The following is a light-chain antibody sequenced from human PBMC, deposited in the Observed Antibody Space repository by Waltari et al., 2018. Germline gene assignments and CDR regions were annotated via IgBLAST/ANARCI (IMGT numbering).Light chain of an antibody. CDR2: EVR. Sequence: QSALTQPASVSGSPGQSITISCTGTSSDVRAYHYVSWYQQKPGKAPQLIIYEVRDRPPGVPNRFSGSKSGYTAFLTISGLQAEDEADYYCSSYTTSGTWVFGGGTKLTVL. CDR1: SSDVRAYHY. J-gene: IGLJ3*02. V-gene: IGLV2-14*01. CDR3: SSYTTSGTWV.